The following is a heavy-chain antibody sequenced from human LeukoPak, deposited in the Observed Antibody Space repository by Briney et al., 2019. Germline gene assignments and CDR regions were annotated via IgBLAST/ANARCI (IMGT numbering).Heavy chain of an antibody. J-gene: IGHJ5*02. D-gene: IGHD5/OR15-5a*01. Sequence: ASVKVSCKASGYTFTTYDINWVRQATGQGLEWMGWLNPNNGNTGYAQKFQGRVTITRNTSINTAYMELSSLRSEDTAVYYCARMIVSGRDNWFDPWGQGTLVTVSS. CDR1: GYTFTTYD. CDR3: ARMIVSGRDNWFDP. CDR2: LNPNNGNT. V-gene: IGHV1-8*03.